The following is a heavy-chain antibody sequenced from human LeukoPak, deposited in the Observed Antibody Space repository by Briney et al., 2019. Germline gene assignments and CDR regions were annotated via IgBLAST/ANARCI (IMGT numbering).Heavy chain of an antibody. J-gene: IGHJ5*02. CDR2: IYYSGST. Sequence: SETLSLTCTVSGGSISSYYWSWIRQPPGKGLEWIGYIYYSGSTNYNPSLKSRVTISVDTSKNQFSLKLRSVTAIDTAVYYCARGQARLAWFDPWGQGTLVTVSS. CDR1: GGSISSYY. D-gene: IGHD6-19*01. V-gene: IGHV4-59*08. CDR3: ARGQARLAWFDP.